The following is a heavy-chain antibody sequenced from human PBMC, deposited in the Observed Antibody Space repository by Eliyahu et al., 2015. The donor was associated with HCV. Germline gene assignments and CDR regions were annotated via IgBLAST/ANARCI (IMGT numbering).Heavy chain of an antibody. CDR3: ARGGYYDSSGYHDAFDI. CDR2: IWYDGSNK. CDR1: GFTFSSYG. D-gene: IGHD3-22*01. Sequence: GFTFSSYGMHWVRQAPGKGLEWVAVIWYDGSNKYYADSVKGRFTISRDNSKNTLYLQMNSLRAEDTGVFYCARGGYYDSSGYHDAFDIWGQGTMVTVSS. V-gene: IGHV3-33*01. J-gene: IGHJ3*02.